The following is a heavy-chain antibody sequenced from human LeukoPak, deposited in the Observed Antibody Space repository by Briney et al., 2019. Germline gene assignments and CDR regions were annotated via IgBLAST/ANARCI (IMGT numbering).Heavy chain of an antibody. CDR1: GYTFTNYY. Sequence: ASVKVSCKASGYTFTNYYMHWVRQAPGQGLEWMGIINPSGGSTSYAQKFQGRVTMTRDTSTSTVYMELSSLRSEDTAVYHCARAGGYDGSGHDAFDIWGQGTMVTVSS. CDR2: INPSGGST. V-gene: IGHV1-46*01. CDR3: ARAGGYDGSGHDAFDI. D-gene: IGHD3-22*01. J-gene: IGHJ3*02.